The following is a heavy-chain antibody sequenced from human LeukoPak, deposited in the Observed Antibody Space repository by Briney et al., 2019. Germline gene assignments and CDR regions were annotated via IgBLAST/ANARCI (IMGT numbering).Heavy chain of an antibody. Sequence: PSETLSLTCTVSGGPISSGGYYWSWIRQHPGKGLEWIGYIYYSGNTFYNPSLKSRVTISVDTSKNQFSLKLSSVTAADTAVYYCARDSDRARGYNWFDPWGQGTLVTVSS. D-gene: IGHD1-14*01. CDR1: GGPISSGGYY. CDR2: IYYSGNT. V-gene: IGHV4-31*03. J-gene: IGHJ5*02. CDR3: ARDSDRARGYNWFDP.